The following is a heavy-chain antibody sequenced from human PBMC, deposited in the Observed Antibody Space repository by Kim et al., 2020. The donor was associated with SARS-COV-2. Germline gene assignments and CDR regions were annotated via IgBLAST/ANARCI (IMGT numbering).Heavy chain of an antibody. J-gene: IGHJ6*03. CDR1: GGSFSGYY. CDR3: ARGTITMVVVVIAPYYYYYMDV. V-gene: IGHV4-34*01. CDR2: INHSGST. Sequence: SETLSLTCAVYGGSFSGYYWSWIRQPPGKGLEWIGEINHSGSTNYNPSLKSRVTISVDTAKNQFSLKLSSVTAADTAVYYCARGTITMVVVVIAPYYYYYMDVLGKGTTVTVSS. D-gene: IGHD3-22*01.